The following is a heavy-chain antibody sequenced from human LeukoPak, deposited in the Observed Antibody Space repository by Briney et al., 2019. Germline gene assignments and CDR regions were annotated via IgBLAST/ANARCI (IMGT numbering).Heavy chain of an antibody. CDR3: AKDQPLNWNYDIQYYFDY. D-gene: IGHD1-7*01. J-gene: IGHJ4*02. CDR2: ISYDGSNK. Sequence: PGRSLRLSCAASGFTFSSYGMHWVRQAPGKGLEWVAVISYDGSNKYYADSVKGRFTISRDNSKNTLYLQMNSLRAEDTAVYYCAKDQPLNWNYDIQYYFDYWGQGTLVTVSS. CDR1: GFTFSSYG. V-gene: IGHV3-30*18.